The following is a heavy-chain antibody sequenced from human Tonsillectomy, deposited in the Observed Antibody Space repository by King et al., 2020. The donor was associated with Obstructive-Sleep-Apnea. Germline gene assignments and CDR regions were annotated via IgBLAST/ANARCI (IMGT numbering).Heavy chain of an antibody. CDR2: IYSGGST. CDR1: GFTVSTNY. J-gene: IGHJ4*02. V-gene: IGHV3-66*01. CDR3: ARVGFHSGYEHFFREYYFDY. D-gene: IGHD5-12*01. Sequence: VQLVESGGGLVQPGGSLRLSCAASGFTVSTNYMSWVRQAPGKGLEWVSVIYSGGSTYYADSVKGRYTISSDNSKNTLYLQMNSLRAEDTAVYYCARVGFHSGYEHFFREYYFDYWGQGTLVTVSS.